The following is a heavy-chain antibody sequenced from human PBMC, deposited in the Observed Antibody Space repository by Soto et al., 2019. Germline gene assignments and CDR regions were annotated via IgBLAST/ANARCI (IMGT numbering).Heavy chain of an antibody. CDR3: TSTGLIDYYYYSGMDV. CDR1: GFTFSGSA. V-gene: IGHV3-73*02. D-gene: IGHD3-22*01. J-gene: IGHJ6*02. Sequence: EVQLVESGGGLVQPGGSLKLSCAASGFTFSGSAMHWVRQASGKGLEWVGRIRSKANSYATAYAASVKGRVTISRDDSKHAAHRLTNSLTTEDTASYSCTSTGLIDYYYYSGMDVWGQGNTVSVSS. CDR2: IRSKANSYAT.